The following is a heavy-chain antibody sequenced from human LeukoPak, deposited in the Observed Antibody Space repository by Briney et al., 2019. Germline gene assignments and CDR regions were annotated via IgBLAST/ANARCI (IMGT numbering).Heavy chain of an antibody. CDR2: INHSGST. J-gene: IGHJ6*03. D-gene: IGHD3-3*01. CDR1: GGSFSGYY. CDR3: ARGSHDYDFWSGYYAHYMDV. V-gene: IGHV4-34*01. Sequence: PSETLSLTCAVYGGSFSGYYWSWICQPPGKGLEWIGEINHSGSTNYNPSLKSRVTISVDTSKNQFSLKLSSVTAADTAVYYCARGSHDYDFWSGYYAHYMDVWGKGTTVTVSS.